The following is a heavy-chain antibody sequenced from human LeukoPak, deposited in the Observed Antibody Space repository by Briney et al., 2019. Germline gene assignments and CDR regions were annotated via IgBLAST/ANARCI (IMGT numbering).Heavy chain of an antibody. Sequence: PSETLSLTCAVYGGSFSGYYWSWIRHPPGKGLEWIGEINHSGSTNYNPSLKSRVTISVDTSKNQFSLKLSSVTAADTAVYYCARGDGYCSSTSCYGDLFDYWGQGTLVTVSS. CDR3: ARGDGYCSSTSCYGDLFDY. V-gene: IGHV4-34*01. D-gene: IGHD2-2*01. J-gene: IGHJ4*02. CDR2: INHSGST. CDR1: GGSFSGYY.